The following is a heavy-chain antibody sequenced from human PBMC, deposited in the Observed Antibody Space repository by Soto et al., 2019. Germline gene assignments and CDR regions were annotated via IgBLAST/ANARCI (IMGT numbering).Heavy chain of an antibody. J-gene: IGHJ4*02. V-gene: IGHV3-30*18. CDR3: AKDHGYSSGWYLGY. D-gene: IGHD6-19*01. CDR1: GFTFSSYG. CDR2: ISYDGSNK. Sequence: VGSLRLSCAASGFTFSSYGMHWVRQAPGKGLEWVAVISYDGSNKYYADSVKGRFTISRDNSKNTLYLQMNSLRAEDTAVYYCAKDHGYSSGWYLGYWGQGTLVTVSS.